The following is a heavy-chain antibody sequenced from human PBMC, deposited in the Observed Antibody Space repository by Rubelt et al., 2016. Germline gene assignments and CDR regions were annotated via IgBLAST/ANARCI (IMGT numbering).Heavy chain of an antibody. CDR1: GASISSRSYF. V-gene: IGHV4-39*01. Sequence: QLQLQESGPGLVKPSETLSLTCTVSGASISSRSYFWGWIRQPPGKGLEWIGSTQYSGSTYYNAVLKSRGTISVATSKNQFSLKLSSVTAADTAVYYCARHPTALDIYYFDYWGQGTLVTVSS. D-gene: IGHD5-18*01. J-gene: IGHJ4*02. CDR2: TQYSGST. CDR3: ARHPTALDIYYFDY.